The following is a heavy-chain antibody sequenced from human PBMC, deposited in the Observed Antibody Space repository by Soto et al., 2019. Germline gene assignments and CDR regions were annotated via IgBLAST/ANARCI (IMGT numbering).Heavy chain of an antibody. J-gene: IGHJ4*02. Sequence: SVKVCCKASGGTFSTSTFTWVRQAPGQGLEWMGRTIPLLNVADYAQDFQGRLTITADKSTNTTYMELTSLTSKDTAVYFCARDSPIGSTFSGYDAIDSWGQGTLVTVSS. V-gene: IGHV1-69*04. D-gene: IGHD5-12*01. CDR2: TIPLLNVA. CDR1: GGTFSTST. CDR3: ARDSPIGSTFSGYDAIDS.